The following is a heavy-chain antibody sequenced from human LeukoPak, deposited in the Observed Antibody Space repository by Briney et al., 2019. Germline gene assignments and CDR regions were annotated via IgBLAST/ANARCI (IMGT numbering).Heavy chain of an antibody. Sequence: GGSLRLSCAASGFTFSSYAMSWVRQAPGKGLEWVSAISGSGGSTYYADSVKGRFTISRDNSKNTLYLQMNSLRAEDTAVYYCAKDHGYYDILTGYYYFDYWGQGTLGTVSS. CDR1: GFTFSSYA. CDR3: AKDHGYYDILTGYYYFDY. J-gene: IGHJ4*02. V-gene: IGHV3-23*01. D-gene: IGHD3-9*01. CDR2: ISGSGGST.